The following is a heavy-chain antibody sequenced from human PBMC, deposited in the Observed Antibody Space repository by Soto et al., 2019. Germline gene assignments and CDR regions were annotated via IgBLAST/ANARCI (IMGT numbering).Heavy chain of an antibody. CDR3: AKDHLPQLVRGWFDP. V-gene: IGHV3-30*18. CDR1: GFTLSSYG. J-gene: IGHJ5*02. D-gene: IGHD6-13*01. Sequence: QVQLVESGGGVVQPGRSLRLSCAASGFTLSSYGMHWVRQAPGKGLEWVAVISYDGSNKYYADSVKGRFTVSRDNSTNTLYLQMDILRADDAAVYYCAKDHLPQLVRGWFDPWGQGTLVTVSS. CDR2: ISYDGSNK.